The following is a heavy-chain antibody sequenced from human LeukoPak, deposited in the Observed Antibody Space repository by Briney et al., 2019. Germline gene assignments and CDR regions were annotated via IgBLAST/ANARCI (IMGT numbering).Heavy chain of an antibody. CDR2: MNEDGSGT. D-gene: IGHD3-3*01. CDR1: GFSIGSSW. J-gene: IGHJ6*03. V-gene: IGHV3-7*01. CDR3: ARDNSNDFWSGYYLYYYYYYMDV. Sequence: GGSLRLSCAVSGFSIGSSWMSWVRQTPGKGLEWVADMNEDGSGTYYVDSVKGRFTVSRDNAQNSVYLQMNSLRVEDTGVYYCARDNSNDFWSGYYLYYYYYYMDVWGKGTTVTVSS.